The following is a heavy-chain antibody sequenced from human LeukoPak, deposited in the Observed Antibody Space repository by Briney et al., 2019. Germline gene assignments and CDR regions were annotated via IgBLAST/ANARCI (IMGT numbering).Heavy chain of an antibody. Sequence: PGGSLRLSCAASGFTFSSYAMSWVRQAPGKGLEWVSAISGSGGSTYYADSVKGRFTISRDNSKNTLYLQMNSLRAEDTAVYYCAKVSDSSGYYLLMDYFDYWGQGTLVTVSS. CDR3: AKVSDSSGYYLLMDYFDY. J-gene: IGHJ4*02. CDR2: ISGSGGST. D-gene: IGHD3-22*01. V-gene: IGHV3-23*01. CDR1: GFTFSSYA.